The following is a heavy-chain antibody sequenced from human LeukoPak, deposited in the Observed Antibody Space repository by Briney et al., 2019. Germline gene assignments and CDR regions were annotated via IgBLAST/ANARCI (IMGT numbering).Heavy chain of an antibody. CDR3: AKDRAVAGTDARYYFDY. D-gene: IGHD6-19*01. J-gene: IGHJ4*02. CDR2: IWYDGKNK. V-gene: IGHV3-33*06. CDR1: GFTFSKYG. Sequence: PGGSLRLSCAASGFTFSKYGMRWVRQAPGKGLEWVAVIWYDGKNKYYADSVKGRFTISRDNSKNTLYLEMNSLRADDTAVYYCAKDRAVAGTDARYYFDYWGQGTLVTVSA.